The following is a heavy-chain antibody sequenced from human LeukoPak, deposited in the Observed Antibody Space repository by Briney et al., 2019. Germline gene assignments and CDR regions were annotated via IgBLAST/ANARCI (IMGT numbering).Heavy chain of an antibody. Sequence: GGSLRLSCAASGFPFSSYEMNWVRQATGKGLEWVSYISSSGSTIYYADSVKGRFTISRDNSKNTLYLQMNSLRAEDTAVYYCATQTTPAAGWGQGTLVTVSS. V-gene: IGHV3-48*03. CDR1: GFPFSSYE. CDR2: ISSSGSTI. D-gene: IGHD1-7*01. CDR3: ATQTTPAAG. J-gene: IGHJ4*02.